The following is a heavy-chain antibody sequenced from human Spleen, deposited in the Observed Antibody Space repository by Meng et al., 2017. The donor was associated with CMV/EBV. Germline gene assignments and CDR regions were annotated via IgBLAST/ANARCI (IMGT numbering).Heavy chain of an antibody. V-gene: IGHV4-39*07. D-gene: IGHD5-12*01. CDR1: GGSISSSSYY. CDR2: IYYSGST. J-gene: IGHJ4*02. Sequence: QLQLQESGPGLVKPSXXLPLTCTVSGGSISSSSYYWGWIRQPPGRGLEWIGSIYYSGSTYYNPSLKSRVTISVDTSNNQFSLKLSAVTAADTAVYYCARAPSGYDPFDNWGQGTLVTVSS. CDR3: ARAPSGYDPFDN.